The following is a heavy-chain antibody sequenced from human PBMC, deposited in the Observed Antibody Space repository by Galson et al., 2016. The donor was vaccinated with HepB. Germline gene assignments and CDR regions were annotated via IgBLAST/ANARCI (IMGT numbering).Heavy chain of an antibody. CDR3: ARDLSVWHRGIDS. V-gene: IGHV3-7*03. J-gene: IGHJ4*02. CDR1: GFTLRVYW. Sequence: SLRLSCAASGFTLRVYWMSWVRQAPGKSLERVATIKVDGNEKYYVDSVKGRFTISGDNAKNSMSLQMNSLRAEDTAVYYCARDLSVWHRGIDSCGQGTLVAVSS. CDR2: IKVDGNEK. D-gene: IGHD6-19*01.